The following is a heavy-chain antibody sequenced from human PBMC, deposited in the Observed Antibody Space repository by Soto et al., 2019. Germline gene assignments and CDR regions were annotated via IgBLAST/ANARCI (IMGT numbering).Heavy chain of an antibody. V-gene: IGHV4-30-2*01. J-gene: IGHJ5*02. CDR3: ARVPTP. Sequence: PSETLSLTCAVSGGSISSGGYSWSWIRQPPGKGLEWIGYIYHSGSTYYNPSFKSRVTISVDRSKNQFSLKLNSMTAADTAVYYCARVPTPWGQGTLVTVSS. CDR2: IYHSGST. CDR1: GGSISSGGYS.